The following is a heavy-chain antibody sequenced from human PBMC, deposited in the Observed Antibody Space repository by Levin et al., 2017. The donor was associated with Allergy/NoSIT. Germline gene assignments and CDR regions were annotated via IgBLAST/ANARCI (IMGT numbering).Heavy chain of an antibody. V-gene: IGHV3-23*01. CDR2: ISGSGGNT. CDR3: AKDNRYCGGDCYEARIYYMDV. J-gene: IGHJ6*03. Sequence: GESLKISCAASGFTFSSYAMSWVRQAPGKGLEWVSAISGSGGNTYYADSVKGRFTISRDNSKNTLYLQMNSLRAEDTAVYYCAKDNRYCGGDCYEARIYYMDVWGKGTTVTVSS. D-gene: IGHD2-21*01. CDR1: GFTFSSYA.